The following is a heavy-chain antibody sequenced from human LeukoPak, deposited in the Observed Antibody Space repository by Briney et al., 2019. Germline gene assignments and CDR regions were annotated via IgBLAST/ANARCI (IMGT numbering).Heavy chain of an antibody. CDR1: GGSISSYY. CDR3: ARDYPYYYDSSGYYGPSDAFDI. V-gene: IGHV4-4*07. J-gene: IGHJ3*02. CDR2: IYTSGST. Sequence: SETLSLTCTGSGGSISSYYWSWIRQPAGKGLEWIGRIYTSGSTNYNPSLKSRVTMSVDTSKNEFSLKLSSVTAADTAVYYCARDYPYYYDSSGYYGPSDAFDIWGQGTMVTVSS. D-gene: IGHD3-22*01.